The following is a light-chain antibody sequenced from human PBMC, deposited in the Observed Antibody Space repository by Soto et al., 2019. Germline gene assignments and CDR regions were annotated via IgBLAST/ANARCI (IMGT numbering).Light chain of an antibody. Sequence: QLVLTQSPSASASLGASVKLTCTLSSGHSSYAIAWHQQQPEKGPRYLMKLDSDGSHTKGDAIPDRFSGSSSGADRYLTISVLQAEDEDDYYCQTWGSGIHVVFGGGTKLTVL. CDR1: SGHSSYA. V-gene: IGLV4-69*01. J-gene: IGLJ2*01. CDR2: LDSDGSH. CDR3: QTWGSGIHVV.